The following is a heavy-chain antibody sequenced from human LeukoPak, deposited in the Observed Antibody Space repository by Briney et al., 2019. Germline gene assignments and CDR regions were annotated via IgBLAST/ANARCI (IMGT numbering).Heavy chain of an antibody. V-gene: IGHV4-59*01. CDR3: ATGRDPYKTGH. Sequence: PSETLSLTCTFSGGSFSPAHWSWIRQPPGKGLEWIGVICDNGHTDYNPSLQSRVTISVDTSKRQFSLKLSSLVAADTAVYYCATGRDPYKTGHWGQGTLVTVSS. CDR1: GGSFSPAH. J-gene: IGHJ4*02. D-gene: IGHD3-10*01. CDR2: ICDNGHT.